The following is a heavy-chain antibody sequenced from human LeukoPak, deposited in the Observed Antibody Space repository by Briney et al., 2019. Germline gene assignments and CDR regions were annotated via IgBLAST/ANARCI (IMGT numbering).Heavy chain of an antibody. CDR2: IYSGGST. V-gene: IGHV3-66*01. CDR1: GFTVSSNY. D-gene: IGHD5-12*01. Sequence: GGSLRLSCAASGFTVSSNYMSWVRQAPGKGLEWVSVIYSGGSTYYADSVKGRFTISGDNSKNTLYLQMNSLRAEDTAVYYCARDRSGYDPYFDYWGQGTLVTVSS. CDR3: ARDRSGYDPYFDY. J-gene: IGHJ4*02.